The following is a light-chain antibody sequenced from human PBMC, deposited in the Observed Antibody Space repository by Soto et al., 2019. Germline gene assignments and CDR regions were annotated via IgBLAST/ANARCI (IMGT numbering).Light chain of an antibody. CDR3: QQYGSSPRT. J-gene: IGKJ2*01. V-gene: IGKV3-20*01. CDR2: GAS. CDR1: QRVSSSY. Sequence: EIVLTQSPGTLSLSPGDRATLSCRDSQRVSSSYLAWYQQKPGQAPRLLIYGASSRATGIPARFSGSGSGTDFTLTISRLEPEGFAVYYCQQYGSSPRTFGQGTKLEIK.